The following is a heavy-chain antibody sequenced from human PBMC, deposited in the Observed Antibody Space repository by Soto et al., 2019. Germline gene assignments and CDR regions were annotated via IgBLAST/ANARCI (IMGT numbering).Heavy chain of an antibody. CDR2: IKSKTDGGTT. D-gene: IGHD2-15*01. CDR3: TMLGGAATLYYYGMDV. V-gene: IGHV3-15*07. Sequence: GSLRLSCAASGFTFSNAWMNWVRQAPGKGLEWVGRIKSKTDGGTTDYAAPVKGRFTISRDDSKNTLYLQMNSLKTEDTAVYYCTMLGGAATLYYYGMDVWGQGTTVTVSS. J-gene: IGHJ6*02. CDR1: GFTFSNAW.